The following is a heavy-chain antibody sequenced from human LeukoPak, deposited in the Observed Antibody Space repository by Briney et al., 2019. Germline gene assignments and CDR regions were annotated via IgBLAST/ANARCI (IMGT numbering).Heavy chain of an antibody. D-gene: IGHD2-21*02. CDR3: ARAYCGGDCYPFFDY. V-gene: IGHV1-69*05. Sequence: SVKVSCKASGGTFSSYAISWVRQAPGQGLEWMGRIIPIFGTANYAQKFQGRVTITTDESTSAAYMELSSLRSEDTAVYYCARAYCGGDCYPFFDYWGQGTLVTVSS. CDR2: IIPIFGTA. CDR1: GGTFSSYA. J-gene: IGHJ4*02.